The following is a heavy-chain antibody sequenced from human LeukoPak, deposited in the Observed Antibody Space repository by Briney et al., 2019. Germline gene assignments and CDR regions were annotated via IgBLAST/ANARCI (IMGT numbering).Heavy chain of an antibody. CDR2: TNPNSGGT. CDR3: ARADSSNWYWFDP. Sequence: ASVKVSCKASGYTFTGYFIHCLRQAPGQGLEWMGWTNPNSGGTNYEQKFQGRVTMTRDTSMSTAYMELSSLRSDDTAVYYCARADSSNWYWFDPWGEGTLVTVSS. J-gene: IGHJ5*02. D-gene: IGHD6-13*01. V-gene: IGHV1-2*02. CDR1: GYTFTGYF.